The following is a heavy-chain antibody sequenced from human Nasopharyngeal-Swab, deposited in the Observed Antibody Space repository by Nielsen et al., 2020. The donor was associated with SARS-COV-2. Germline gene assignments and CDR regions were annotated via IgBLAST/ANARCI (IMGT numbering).Heavy chain of an antibody. CDR3: GRASSWYYFDY. CDR2: IYYNGNT. Sequence: WIRQPPGKGLEWIGNIYYNGNTYQNPSLKSRLTISVDKSKNQFSRQLSSGKAADTAVEYWGRASSWYYFDYWAKGTQVTVSS. J-gene: IGHJ4*02. V-gene: IGHV4-39*01. D-gene: IGHD6-13*01.